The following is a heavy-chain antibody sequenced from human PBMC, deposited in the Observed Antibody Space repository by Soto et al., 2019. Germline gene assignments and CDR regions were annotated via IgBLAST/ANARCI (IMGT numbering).Heavy chain of an antibody. J-gene: IGHJ3*02. CDR3: APHVHCSGGSCLYDAFDI. CDR2: IRDGGEST. CDR1: GFIFGNYM. V-gene: IGHV3-23*01. D-gene: IGHD2-15*01. Sequence: EVQLLESGGGLVQPGESLRLSCAFSGFIFGNYMMTWVRQAPGKGLEWVSTIRDGGESTYYADSVKGRFTISSDNSKNTLYLQMDSLGVEDTAVYYCAPHVHCSGGSCLYDAFDIRGQGTIVTVSS.